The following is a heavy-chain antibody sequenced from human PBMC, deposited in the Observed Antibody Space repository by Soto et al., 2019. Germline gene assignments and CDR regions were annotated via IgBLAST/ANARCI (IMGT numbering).Heavy chain of an antibody. CDR2: ISGSGGST. J-gene: IGHJ4*02. CDR1: GFTFSSYA. CDR3: AKVRTGTPSFDY. D-gene: IGHD1-1*01. Sequence: VGSLRLSCAASGFTFSSYAMSWVRQAPGKGLEWVSAISGSGGSTYYADSVKGRFTISRDNSKNTLYLQMNSLRAEDTAVYYCAKVRTGTPSFDYWGQGTLVTVSS. V-gene: IGHV3-23*01.